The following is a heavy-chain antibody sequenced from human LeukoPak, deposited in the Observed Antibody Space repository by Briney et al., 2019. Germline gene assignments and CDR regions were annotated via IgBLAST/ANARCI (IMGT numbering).Heavy chain of an antibody. CDR1: GFTVSSNY. CDR3: DRERVAYSSSFFDY. CDR2: IYSGGST. J-gene: IGHJ4*02. Sequence: GGSLRLSCAASGFTVSSNYMSWVRQAPGKGLEWVSVIYSGGSTYYADSVKGRFTISRDNSKNTLYLQMNNLRAEDTAVYYCDRERVAYSSSFFDYWGQGTLVTVSS. V-gene: IGHV3-53*01. D-gene: IGHD6-6*01.